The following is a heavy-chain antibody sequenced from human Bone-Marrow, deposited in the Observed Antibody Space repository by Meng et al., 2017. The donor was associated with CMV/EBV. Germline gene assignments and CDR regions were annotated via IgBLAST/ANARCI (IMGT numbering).Heavy chain of an antibody. Sequence: GGSLSLSCAASGFTFSSHWMTWVRQAPGKGLEWVANMNQDGSQKNYVDSVKGRFTISRDNAKNSLFLQMNSLRAEDTAVYYCARVASAGRGMDVWGQGTTVTVSS. CDR2: MNQDGSQK. CDR3: ARVASAGRGMDV. J-gene: IGHJ6*02. D-gene: IGHD6-13*01. CDR1: GFTFSSHW. V-gene: IGHV3-7*04.